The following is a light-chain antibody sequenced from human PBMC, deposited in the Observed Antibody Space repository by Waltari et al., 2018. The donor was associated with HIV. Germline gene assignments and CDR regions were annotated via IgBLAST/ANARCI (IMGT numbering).Light chain of an antibody. Sequence: SYELTQPSSVSVSPGQTARITCSGDILAEKYGRWFQQKPGQAPILLISKDIERPSGIPERFSGSSSGTTVTLTISGAQVEDEADYYCFSTTDNNLGVFGGGTQLTVL. CDR1: ILAEKY. J-gene: IGLJ3*02. CDR3: FSTTDNNLGV. V-gene: IGLV3-27*01. CDR2: KDI.